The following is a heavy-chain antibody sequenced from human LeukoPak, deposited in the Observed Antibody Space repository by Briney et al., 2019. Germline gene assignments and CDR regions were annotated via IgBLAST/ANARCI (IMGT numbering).Heavy chain of an antibody. V-gene: IGHV4-30-2*05. D-gene: IGHD2-15*01. J-gene: IGHJ4*02. CDR1: GGSISSGGYS. CDR3: ARETLYCSGGSCTVYFDY. Sequence: SQTLSLTCAVSGGSISSGGYSWSWIRQPPGKGLEWIGYIYHSGSTYYNPSLKSRVTISVDTSKNQFSLKLSSVTTADTAVYYCARETLYCSGGSCTVYFDYWGQGTLVTVSS. CDR2: IYHSGST.